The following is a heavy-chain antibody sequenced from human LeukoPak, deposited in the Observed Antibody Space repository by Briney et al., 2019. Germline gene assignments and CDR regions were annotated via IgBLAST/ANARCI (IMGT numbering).Heavy chain of an antibody. CDR2: IHYTGST. CDR3: ARESNYHDSLGCNWFDP. V-gene: IGHV4-59*01. J-gene: IGHJ5*02. CDR1: GASINRDY. Sequence: SETLSLTCTVSGASINRDYWSWLRQTPGKGLEWIGYIHYTGSTNYNPSLKSRVTISLDTSKNQFSLKLSSVTAADTAVYYCARESNYHDSLGCNWFDPWGQGTLVTVSS. D-gene: IGHD3-22*01.